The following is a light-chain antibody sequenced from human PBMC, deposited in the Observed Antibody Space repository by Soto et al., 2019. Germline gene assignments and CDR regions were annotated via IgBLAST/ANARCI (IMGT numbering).Light chain of an antibody. V-gene: IGLV2-23*02. Sequence: QSALTQPASVSGSPGQSITISCAGSGGDVGHYDLLSWYQQIPGKAPKLIIFEVNRRPSGVSDRFSGFESGNTASLTISGLQAEDEADFFCCSYAGNGAWVFGGGTKLTVL. J-gene: IGLJ3*02. CDR1: GGDVGHYDL. CDR2: EVN. CDR3: CSYAGNGAWV.